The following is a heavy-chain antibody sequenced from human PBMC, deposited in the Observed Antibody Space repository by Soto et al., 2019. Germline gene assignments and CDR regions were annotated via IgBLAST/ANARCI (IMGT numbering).Heavy chain of an antibody. CDR3: AKAFTVTTLYYYGMDV. V-gene: IGHV3-30*18. D-gene: IGHD4-17*01. J-gene: IGHJ6*02. CDR2: ISYDGGNK. Sequence: PGGSLRLSCAASGFTFSSYGMHWVRQAPGKGLEWVAVISYDGGNKYYADSVKGRFTISRDNSKNTLYLQMNSLRAEDTAVYYCAKAFTVTTLYYYGMDVWGQGTTVTVS. CDR1: GFTFSSYG.